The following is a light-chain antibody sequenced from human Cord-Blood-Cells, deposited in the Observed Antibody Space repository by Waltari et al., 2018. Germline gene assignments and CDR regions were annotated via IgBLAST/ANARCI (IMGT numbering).Light chain of an antibody. V-gene: IGKV1-39*01. CDR2: AAS. J-gene: IGKJ2*01. CDR3: QQSYSTPYT. Sequence: DIQMTQSPSSLSASVGDRVTITCRASQSISSYLNWYQQKPGKAPKLLIDAASSLQSGVPSRFSGSGSGTDFTLTISSLQPEDFATYYCQQSYSTPYTFGQGTMLEIK. CDR1: QSISSY.